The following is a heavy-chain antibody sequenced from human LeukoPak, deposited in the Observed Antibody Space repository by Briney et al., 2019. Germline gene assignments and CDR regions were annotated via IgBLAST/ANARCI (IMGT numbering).Heavy chain of an antibody. D-gene: IGHD3-16*01. J-gene: IGHJ6*02. CDR2: ISYDGSNK. CDR1: GFTFSSYA. V-gene: IGHV3-30-3*01. Sequence: QPGRSLRLSCAASGFTFSSYAMHWVRQAPGKGLEWVAVISYDGSNKYYADSVKGRFTISRDNSKNTLYLQMNSLRAEDTAVYYCARAAYDGFSSYYYYYGMDVWGQGTTVTVSS. CDR3: ARAAYDGFSSYYYYYGMDV.